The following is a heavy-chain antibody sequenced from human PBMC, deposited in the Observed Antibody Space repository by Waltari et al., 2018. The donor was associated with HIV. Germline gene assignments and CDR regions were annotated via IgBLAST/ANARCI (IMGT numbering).Heavy chain of an antibody. Sequence: QVQLVQSGAEVKKPGSSVKVSCKAPGDAFSSYAFSWVRQAPGQGLEWMGGISTMFKTPNDEQTFQGRITITADESTDTFYMELSRLGSEDTAIYYCARSYRRVREIIGGFDPWGQGTLVIVSS. CDR1: GDAFSSYA. D-gene: IGHD3-10*01. V-gene: IGHV1-69*01. J-gene: IGHJ5*02. CDR3: ARSYRRVREIIGGFDP. CDR2: ISTMFKTP.